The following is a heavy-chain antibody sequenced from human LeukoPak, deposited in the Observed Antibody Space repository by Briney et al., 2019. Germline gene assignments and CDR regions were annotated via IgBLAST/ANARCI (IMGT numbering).Heavy chain of an antibody. CDR3: ARVSRDGYNYYYFDY. CDR1: GGSISSGDYY. D-gene: IGHD5-24*01. J-gene: IGHJ4*02. Sequence: SQTLSLTCTVSGGSISSGDYYWSWIRQPPGKGLGWIGYIYYSGSTYYNPSLKSRVTISVDTSKNQFSLKLSSVTAADTAVYYCARVSRDGYNYYYFDYWGQGTLVTVSS. V-gene: IGHV4-30-4*01. CDR2: IYYSGST.